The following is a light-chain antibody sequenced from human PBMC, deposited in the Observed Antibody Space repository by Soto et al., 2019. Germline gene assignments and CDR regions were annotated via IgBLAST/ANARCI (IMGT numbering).Light chain of an antibody. CDR3: QTWGTGIQV. J-gene: IGLJ2*01. V-gene: IGLV4-69*01. Sequence: QPVLTQSPSASASLGAWVKLTCTLSSGHSSYAIAWHQQQPEKGPRYLMKLNSNGSHSKGDGIPDRFSGSSSGSARYLTICSRQSEDEADYYCQTWGTGIQVFGGGTKLAVL. CDR2: LNSNGSH. CDR1: SGHSSYA.